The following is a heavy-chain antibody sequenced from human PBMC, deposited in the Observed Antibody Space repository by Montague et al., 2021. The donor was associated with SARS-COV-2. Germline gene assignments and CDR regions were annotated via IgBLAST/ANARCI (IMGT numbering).Heavy chain of an antibody. CDR1: GGSISSSSYY. J-gene: IGHJ4*02. D-gene: IGHD3-22*01. Sequence: SETLSLTCTVSGGSISSSSYYWGWIRQPTGKGLEWIGSINYSGSTYYNPSLKSRVTISVDTSKNQFSLKLSSVTAADTAVYYCASPGVYYDSSGLLGFDYWGQGTLVTVSS. CDR2: INYSGST. V-gene: IGHV4-39*01. CDR3: ASPGVYYDSSGLLGFDY.